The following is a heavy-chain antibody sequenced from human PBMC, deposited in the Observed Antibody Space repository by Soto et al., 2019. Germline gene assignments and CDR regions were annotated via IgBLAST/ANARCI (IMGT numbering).Heavy chain of an antibody. Sequence: PTETLSLTCTVSVPPISSYYCYWIRLPPGKGLEWIGRFYTNGSTNYNPSLKNRVTMSVDTSKNQFSLKLSSVTAADTAIYYCARERVVARGRPGSDVWGQGTRVTVSS. D-gene: IGHD2-2*01. CDR2: FYTNGST. V-gene: IGHV4-4*07. CDR3: ARERVVARGRPGSDV. CDR1: VPPISSYY. J-gene: IGHJ6*02.